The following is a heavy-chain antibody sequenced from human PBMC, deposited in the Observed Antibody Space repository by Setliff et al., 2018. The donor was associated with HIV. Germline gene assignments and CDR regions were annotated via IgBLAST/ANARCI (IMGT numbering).Heavy chain of an antibody. D-gene: IGHD4-17*01. CDR1: GFTFSDYY. J-gene: IGHJ4*02. CDR2: ISSRGSTI. Sequence: GGSLRLSCAASGFTFSDYYMSWIRQAPGKGLEWVSYISSRGSTIYYADSVKGRFTISRDNAKNSLYLQMNTLRAEDTAVYFCARSPYGDYGLDYWGQGTLVTVPQ. CDR3: ARSPYGDYGLDY. V-gene: IGHV3-11*04.